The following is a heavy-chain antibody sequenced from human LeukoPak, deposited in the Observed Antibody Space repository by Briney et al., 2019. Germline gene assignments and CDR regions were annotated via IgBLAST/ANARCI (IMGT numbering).Heavy chain of an antibody. CDR2: ISDGGGTT. CDR3: AKSYGDYLGYFGS. V-gene: IGHV3-23*01. Sequence: AAGSLRLSCAASGFTFSSCAMSWVRQAPGRGLEWVSGISDGGGTTNYAAAVKGSFTNSTDKSKNSLCLQMISLRAEDTAVNDCAKSYGDYLGYFGSWGQGTLVTVSS. J-gene: IGHJ4*02. D-gene: IGHD4-17*01. CDR1: GFTFSSCA.